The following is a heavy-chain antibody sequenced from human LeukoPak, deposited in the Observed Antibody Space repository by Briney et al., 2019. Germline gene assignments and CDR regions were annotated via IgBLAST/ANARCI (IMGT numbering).Heavy chain of an antibody. Sequence: SQTLSLTCAVSGGSISSGGYSWSWIRQPPGKGLEWIGYIYYSGSTYYNPSLKSRVTISVDTSKNQFSLKLSSVTAADTAVYYCVREHSNYLDYMDVWGKGTTVTVSS. D-gene: IGHD4-11*01. V-gene: IGHV4-30-4*07. CDR1: GGSISSGGYS. J-gene: IGHJ6*03. CDR2: IYYSGST. CDR3: VREHSNYLDYMDV.